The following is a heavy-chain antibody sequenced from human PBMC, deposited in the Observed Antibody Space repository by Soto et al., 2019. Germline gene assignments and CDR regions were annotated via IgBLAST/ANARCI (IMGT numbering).Heavy chain of an antibody. J-gene: IGHJ4*02. CDR1: GFSLSTSGVG. CDR3: AHTVYSPHFDS. Sequence: QITLKESGPTLVKPTQTLTPTCTFSGFSLSTSGVGVGWIRQPPGKALEWLALLYWDDDKRYSPSLKSRLTITKDTSKNQVVLTMTNMDPVDTATYYCAHTVYSPHFDSWGQGTLVTVSS. D-gene: IGHD6-13*01. V-gene: IGHV2-5*02. CDR2: LYWDDDK.